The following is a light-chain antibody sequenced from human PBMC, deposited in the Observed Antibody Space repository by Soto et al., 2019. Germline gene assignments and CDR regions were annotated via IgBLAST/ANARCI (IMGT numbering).Light chain of an antibody. V-gene: IGKV1-33*01. CDR3: HQRSSWPPT. Sequence: IHRTDSPASLSASIGYRVTITFQASQDISNLLNWYQQKPGKAPRLLIYDASNLETGVPSRFSGSGSGTDFTLTISSLQPEDFAVYSCHQRSSWPPTFGGGTKVDIK. CDR2: DAS. J-gene: IGKJ4*01. CDR1: QDISNL.